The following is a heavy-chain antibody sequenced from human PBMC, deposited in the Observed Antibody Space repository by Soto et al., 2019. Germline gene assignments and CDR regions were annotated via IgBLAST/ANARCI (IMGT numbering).Heavy chain of an antibody. Sequence: ASVNVSCKSSGYTFSSYYIHWVRQAPGQGLECMGIFNPTCDTASYAQKLQGRVTMTRDTSTGTAYMELGSLRSEDTAVYYCARGGRIVDTGIGYYYYHAMAVWGQGTTVTVSS. J-gene: IGHJ6*02. CDR3: ARGGRIVDTGIGYYYYHAMAV. CDR1: GYTFSSYY. CDR2: FNPTCDTA. V-gene: IGHV1-46*01. D-gene: IGHD5-18*01.